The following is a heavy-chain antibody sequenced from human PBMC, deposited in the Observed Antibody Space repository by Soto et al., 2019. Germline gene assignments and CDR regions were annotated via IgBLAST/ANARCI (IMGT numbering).Heavy chain of an antibody. D-gene: IGHD2-2*01. CDR1: GFTFDDYA. J-gene: IGHJ3*02. CDR2: ISWNSGSI. Sequence: LRLSCAASGFTFDDYAMHWVRQAPGKGLEWVSGISWNSGSIGYADSVKGRFTISRDNAKNSLYLQMNSLRAEDTALYYCAKDIGPQLTDAFDIWGQGTMVTVSS. V-gene: IGHV3-9*01. CDR3: AKDIGPQLTDAFDI.